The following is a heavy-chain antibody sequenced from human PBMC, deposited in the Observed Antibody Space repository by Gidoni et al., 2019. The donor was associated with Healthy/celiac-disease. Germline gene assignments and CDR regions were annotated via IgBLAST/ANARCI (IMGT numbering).Heavy chain of an antibody. D-gene: IGHD2-2*01. Sequence: QVQLVQSGAEVKKPGSSVKVSCKAAGGTFSSYAISWVHQAPGQGLEWMGRIIPILGIANYAQKFQGRVTITADKSTSTAYMELSSLRSEDTAVYYCASTYCSSTSCYEYYYYGMDVWGQGTTVTVSS. J-gene: IGHJ6*02. CDR3: ASTYCSSTSCYEYYYYGMDV. V-gene: IGHV1-69*04. CDR2: IIPILGIA. CDR1: GGTFSSYA.